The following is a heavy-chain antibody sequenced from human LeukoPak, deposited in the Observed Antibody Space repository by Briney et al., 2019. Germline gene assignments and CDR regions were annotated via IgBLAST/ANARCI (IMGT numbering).Heavy chain of an antibody. Sequence: WASVKVSCKASGYTFTSYGISWVRQAPGQGLEWMGWISAYNGNTNYAQKLQGRVTMTTDTSTSTAYMELRRLRSDDTAVYYCARMGDAHGPKKKCFDPWGQGTLVTVSS. V-gene: IGHV1-18*01. CDR2: ISAYNGNT. J-gene: IGHJ5*02. CDR3: ARMGDAHGPKKKCFDP. D-gene: IGHD1-26*01. CDR1: GYTFTSYG.